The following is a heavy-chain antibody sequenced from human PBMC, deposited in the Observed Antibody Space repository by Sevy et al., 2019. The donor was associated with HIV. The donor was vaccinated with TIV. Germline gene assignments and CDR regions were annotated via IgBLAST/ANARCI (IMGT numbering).Heavy chain of an antibody. CDR3: AREGGVATIGDHDAFDI. Sequence: ASVKVSCKASGDTFSTYGLSWVRQAPGQGLEWMGGIIPIFGTPNYAQKFQGRVTITADESASTAYMELSSLRSEDTALYYCAREGGVATIGDHDAFDIWGQGTLVTVSS. V-gene: IGHV1-69*13. J-gene: IGHJ3*02. CDR2: IIPIFGTP. D-gene: IGHD2-8*01. CDR1: GDTFSTYG.